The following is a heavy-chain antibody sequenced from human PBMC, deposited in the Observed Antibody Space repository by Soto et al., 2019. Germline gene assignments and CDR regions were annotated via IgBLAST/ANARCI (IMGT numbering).Heavy chain of an antibody. Sequence: QVQLQESGPGLVKPSQTLSLTCTVSGGSISSGNYYLRWIRQPPGKGLEWIGFISSSGRTYYNLSLKSRITISVDTSKNQFSLNLSFVTAADTAVYYCATMGTPATRLSYIDFWGQGTLVTVSS. J-gene: IGHJ4*02. CDR1: GGSISSGNYY. D-gene: IGHD2-15*01. CDR3: ATMGTPATRLSYIDF. V-gene: IGHV4-30-4*01. CDR2: ISSSGRT.